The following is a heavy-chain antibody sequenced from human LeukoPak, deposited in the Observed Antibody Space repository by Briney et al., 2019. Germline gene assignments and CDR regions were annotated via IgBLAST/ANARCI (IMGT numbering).Heavy chain of an antibody. J-gene: IGHJ4*02. V-gene: IGHV3-48*01. CDR1: GFTFSSYS. D-gene: IGHD6-19*01. Sequence: GGSLRLSCAASGFTFSSYSMNWVRQAPGKGLEWVSYISSSSSTIYYADSVKGRFTISRDNAKNSLYLQMNSLRAEDTAEYYCASWGTSGWYHYWGQGTLVTVSS. CDR3: ASWGTSGWYHY. CDR2: ISSSSSTI.